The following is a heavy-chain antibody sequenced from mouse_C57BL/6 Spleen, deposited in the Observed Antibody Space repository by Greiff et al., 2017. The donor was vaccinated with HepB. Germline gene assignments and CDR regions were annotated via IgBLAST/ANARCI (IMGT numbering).Heavy chain of an antibody. CDR2: ISYDGSN. CDR1: GYSITSGYY. J-gene: IGHJ3*01. CDR3: ARDPYEGFAY. V-gene: IGHV3-6*01. D-gene: IGHD1-1*01. Sequence: VQLKQSGPGLVKPSQSLSLTCSVTGYSITSGYYWNWIRQFPGNKLEWMGYISYDGSNNYNPSLKNRISITRDTSKNQFFLKLNSVTTEDTATYYCARDPYEGFAYWGQGTLVTVSA.